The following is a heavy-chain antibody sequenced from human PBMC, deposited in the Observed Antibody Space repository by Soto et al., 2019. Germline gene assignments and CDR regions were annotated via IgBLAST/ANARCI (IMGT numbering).Heavy chain of an antibody. J-gene: IGHJ4*02. CDR1: GFTVSSSY. D-gene: IGHD3-3*01. CDR3: AKERSIYGVVSPFFDN. V-gene: IGHV3-66*01. Sequence: EVQLVESGGGLVQPGGSLRLSCAASGFTVSSSYMNWVRQAPGKGLEWVLVIYSAGITYYADSVKGRFTISRDNSKNTLYLQMNSLRDEDTAVYYCAKERSIYGVVSPFFDNWGQGTLVTVSS. CDR2: IYSAGIT.